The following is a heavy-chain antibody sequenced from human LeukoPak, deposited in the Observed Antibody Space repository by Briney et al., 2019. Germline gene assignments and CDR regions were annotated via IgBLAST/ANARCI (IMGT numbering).Heavy chain of an antibody. D-gene: IGHD2-15*01. CDR1: GYTFIVYL. Sequence: AAVKVSCKSSGYTFIVYLIYWVRLAPGQGPEWLGWIDPNTGGTKYSERFQGRLTLVADTSINTAFLELSGLRSDDTAIYYCAREAIGRSQLNWRDPWGEGTLVTVSS. CDR2: IDPNTGGT. CDR3: AREAIGRSQLNWRDP. J-gene: IGHJ5*02. V-gene: IGHV1-2*02.